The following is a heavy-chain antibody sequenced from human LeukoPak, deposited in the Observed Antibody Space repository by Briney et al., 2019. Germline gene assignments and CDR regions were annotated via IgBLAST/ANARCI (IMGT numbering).Heavy chain of an antibody. Sequence: SVKVSCKASGGTFSSYAISWVRQAPGQGLEWMGRIIPIFGTTNYAQKFQGGVMITTDESTSTAYMELRSLRSEDTAVYYCARDAYYYDSSGYYPYYFDYWGQGTLVTVSS. J-gene: IGHJ4*02. V-gene: IGHV1-69*05. CDR2: IIPIFGTT. CDR3: ARDAYYYDSSGYYPYYFDY. D-gene: IGHD3-22*01. CDR1: GGTFSSYA.